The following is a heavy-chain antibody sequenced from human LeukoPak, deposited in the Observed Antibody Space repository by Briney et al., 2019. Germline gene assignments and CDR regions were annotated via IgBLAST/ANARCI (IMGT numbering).Heavy chain of an antibody. CDR1: GFTFNRYW. V-gene: IGHV3-7*01. Sequence: GGSLRLSCAASGFTFNRYWMSWVRQAPGKELQWVANIKQDGSAKYYVDSVKGRFTISRDNSKNTLYLQMNSLRAEDTAVYYCAKGGTSSSWKLPIFDYWGQGTLVTVSS. J-gene: IGHJ4*02. D-gene: IGHD6-13*01. CDR2: IKQDGSAK. CDR3: AKGGTSSSWKLPIFDY.